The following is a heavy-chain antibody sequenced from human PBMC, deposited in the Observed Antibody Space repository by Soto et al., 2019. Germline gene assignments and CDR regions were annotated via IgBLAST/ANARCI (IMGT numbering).Heavy chain of an antibody. CDR1: GYSFTSYW. J-gene: IGHJ6*02. Sequence: GESLNISCKGSGYSFTSYWIGWVRQMPGKGLEWMGIIYPGDSDTRYSPSFQGQVTISADKSISTAYLQWSSLKASDTAMYYCARSPIQHRLGMDVWGQGTTVTVS. D-gene: IGHD2-21*01. CDR2: IYPGDSDT. CDR3: ARSPIQHRLGMDV. V-gene: IGHV5-51*01.